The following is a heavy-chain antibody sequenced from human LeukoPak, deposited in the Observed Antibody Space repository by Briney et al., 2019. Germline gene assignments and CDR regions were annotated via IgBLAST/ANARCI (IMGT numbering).Heavy chain of an antibody. D-gene: IGHD6-13*01. Sequence: ASVKVSCKASGYTFTSYGISWVRQAPGQGLEWMGWISAYNGNTNYAQKLQGRVTMTTDTSTSTAHMELRSLRSDDTAVYYCARDLGVPAADYFDYSGQGTLVTVSS. V-gene: IGHV1-18*01. J-gene: IGHJ4*02. CDR3: ARDLGVPAADYFDY. CDR1: GYTFTSYG. CDR2: ISAYNGNT.